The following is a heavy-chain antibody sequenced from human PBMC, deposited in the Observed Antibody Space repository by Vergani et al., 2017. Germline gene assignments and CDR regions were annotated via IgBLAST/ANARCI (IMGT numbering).Heavy chain of an antibody. CDR1: GGTFSSYA. V-gene: IGHV1-69*13. J-gene: IGHJ6*02. D-gene: IGHD2-15*01. Sequence: QVQLVQSGAEVKKPGSSVKVSCKASGGTFSSYAISWVRQAPGQGLEWMGRIIPIFGTANYAQKFQGRVTITADESTSTAYMELSSLRSEDTAVYYCARDRSPCSGGSCYPHYYYYYGMDVWVQGTTVTVSS. CDR3: ARDRSPCSGGSCYPHYYYYYGMDV. CDR2: IIPIFGTA.